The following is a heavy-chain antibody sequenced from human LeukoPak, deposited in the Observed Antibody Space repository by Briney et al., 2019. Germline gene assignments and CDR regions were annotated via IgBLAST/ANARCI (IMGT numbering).Heavy chain of an antibody. Sequence: PGGSLRLSCEGSGFTFSNYWMSWVRQAPGKGLEWVANIQQHGSETYYGDSVKGRFTISRDNAKNSLYLQMNSLRADDTAVYYCARDGYNSGYLKALDYWGQGTLLTVSS. V-gene: IGHV3-7*01. J-gene: IGHJ4*02. CDR3: ARDGYNSGYLKALDY. D-gene: IGHD5-18*01. CDR2: IQQHGSET. CDR1: GFTFSNYW.